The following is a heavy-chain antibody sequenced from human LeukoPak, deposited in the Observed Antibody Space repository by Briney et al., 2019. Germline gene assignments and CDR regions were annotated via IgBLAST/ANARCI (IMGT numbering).Heavy chain of an antibody. CDR3: AKAGGVYYGSGSYYILDY. J-gene: IGHJ4*02. Sequence: GGSLRLSCEASGFTFSRAGMNWVRQAPGEGLEWISYIDPSGSPIFYADSMKGRFTISRDNAKNSLYLQMNSLRAEDTAVYYCAKAGGVYYGSGSYYILDYWGQGTLVTVSS. CDR1: GFTFSRAG. D-gene: IGHD3-10*01. CDR2: IDPSGSPI. V-gene: IGHV3-48*01.